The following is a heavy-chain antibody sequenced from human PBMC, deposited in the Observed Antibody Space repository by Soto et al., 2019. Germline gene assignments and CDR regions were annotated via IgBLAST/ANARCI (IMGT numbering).Heavy chain of an antibody. CDR2: ISAYNGNT. D-gene: IGHD2-21*02. CDR1: GYTFTSYD. CDR3: ARVDPYCGGDCYYAFDI. V-gene: IGHV1-18*01. Sequence: ASVKVSCKASGYTFTSYDINWVRQAPGQGLEWMGWISAYNGNTNYAQKLQGRVTMTTDTSTSTAYMELRSLRSDDTAVYYCARVDPYCGGDCYYAFDIWGQGTMVTVSS. J-gene: IGHJ3*02.